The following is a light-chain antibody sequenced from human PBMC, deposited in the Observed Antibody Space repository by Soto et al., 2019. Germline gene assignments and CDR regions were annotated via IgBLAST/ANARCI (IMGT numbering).Light chain of an antibody. CDR1: KLGNKY. J-gene: IGLJ2*01. Sequence: SSELTQPPSVSVSPGQTASITCSGHKLGNKYACWYQRKPGQSPVLVIYQDTKRPSGIPERFSGSNSGNTATLTISGTQAMDEADYYCQAWDSSTVVFGGGTKLTVL. CDR3: QAWDSSTVV. V-gene: IGLV3-1*01. CDR2: QDT.